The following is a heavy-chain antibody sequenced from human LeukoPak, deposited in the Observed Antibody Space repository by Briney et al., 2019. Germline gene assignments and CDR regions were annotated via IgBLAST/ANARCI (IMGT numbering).Heavy chain of an antibody. CDR1: GGSISSGGYS. Sequence: SQTLSLTCAVSGGSISSGGYSWSWIRQPPGKGLEWIGYIYYSGSTNYNPSLKSRVTISVDTSKNQFSLKLSSVTAADTAVYYCARDRPGFGTTDWGQGTLVTVSS. D-gene: IGHD1-1*01. CDR2: IYYSGST. V-gene: IGHV4-61*08. J-gene: IGHJ4*02. CDR3: ARDRPGFGTTD.